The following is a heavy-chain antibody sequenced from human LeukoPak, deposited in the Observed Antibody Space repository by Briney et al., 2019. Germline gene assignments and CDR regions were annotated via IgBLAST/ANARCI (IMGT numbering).Heavy chain of an antibody. CDR3: ARATTMIVVDDNGGGYFDY. D-gene: IGHD3-22*01. V-gene: IGHV4-34*01. CDR1: GGSFSGYY. J-gene: IGHJ4*02. CDR2: INHSGST. Sequence: PSETLSLTCAVYGGSFSGYYWSWIRQPPGKGLEWIGEINHSGSTNYNPSLKSRVTISVDTSKNQFSLKLSSVTAADTAVYYCARATTMIVVDDNGGGYFDYWGQGTLVTVSS.